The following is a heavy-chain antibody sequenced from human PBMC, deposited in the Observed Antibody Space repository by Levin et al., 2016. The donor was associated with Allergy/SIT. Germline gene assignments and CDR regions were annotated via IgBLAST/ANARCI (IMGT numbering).Heavy chain of an antibody. V-gene: IGHV4-31*02. Sequence: WIRQPPGKGLEWIGYIYYSGSTYYNPSLKSRVTISVDTSKNQFSLKLSSVTAADTAVYYCARALAYCGGDCSSFDYWGQGTLVTVSS. D-gene: IGHD2-21*02. CDR3: ARALAYCGGDCSSFDY. CDR2: IYYSGST. J-gene: IGHJ4*02.